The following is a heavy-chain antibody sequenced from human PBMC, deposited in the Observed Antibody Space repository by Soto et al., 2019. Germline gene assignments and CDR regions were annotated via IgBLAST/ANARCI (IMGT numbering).Heavy chain of an antibody. V-gene: IGHV1-69*13. CDR3: ARYLRNYDFWSGYFYYGMDV. D-gene: IGHD3-3*01. CDR1: GGTFSSYA. CDR2: IIPIFGTA. J-gene: IGHJ6*02. Sequence: SVKVSCKASGGTFSSYAISWVRQAPGQGLEWMGRIIPIFGTAIYAQKYQGRVKITADESTSTAYMEMSSLRSEDTALYYCARYLRNYDFWSGYFYYGMDVWGQGTTVTVSS.